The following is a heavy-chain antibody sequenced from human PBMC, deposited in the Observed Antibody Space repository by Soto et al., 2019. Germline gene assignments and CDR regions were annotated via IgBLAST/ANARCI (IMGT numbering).Heavy chain of an antibody. D-gene: IGHD2-8*01. CDR1: GFSFSAYA. V-gene: IGHV3-23*01. CDR2: LVGSGGDK. CDR3: AKDFIANNGVWEAFDM. Sequence: PVGSLRLSCTASGFSFSAYAMNWVRQAPGKGLQWVSGLVGSGGDKNYADSVRGRFTVSRDNSKNTLYLQMDSLRDEDTAVYYCAKDFIANNGVWEAFDMWGRGTEVTVSS. J-gene: IGHJ3*02.